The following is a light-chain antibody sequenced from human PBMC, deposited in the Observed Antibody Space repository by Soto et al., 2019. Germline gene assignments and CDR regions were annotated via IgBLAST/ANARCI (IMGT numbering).Light chain of an antibody. J-gene: IGLJ2*01. CDR3: SSYSSTSNVL. CDR1: SSDVGGYNF. Sequence: QSALTQPDSVSGSPGQSITISCTGTSSDVGGYNFVSWYQQHPGKAPKLMIYDVGYRPSGVSNRFSGSKSGNTASLTISGLQAEDEADYYCSSYSSTSNVLFGGGTKLTVL. CDR2: DVG. V-gene: IGLV2-14*01.